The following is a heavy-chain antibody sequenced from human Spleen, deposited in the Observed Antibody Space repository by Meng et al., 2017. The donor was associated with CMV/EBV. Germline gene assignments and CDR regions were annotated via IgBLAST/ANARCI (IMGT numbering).Heavy chain of an antibody. V-gene: IGHV3-74*01. CDR1: GFTFRNYW. CDR2: INNDGSST. D-gene: IGHD1-26*01. CDR3: ARDRVVGATFDY. J-gene: IGHJ4*02. Sequence: GESLKISCAASGFTFRNYWMHWVRQVPGRGLVWVSRINNDGSSTKYADSVKGRFTISRDNSKNTLYLQMNSLRAEDTAVYYCARDRVVGATFDYWGQGTLVTVSS.